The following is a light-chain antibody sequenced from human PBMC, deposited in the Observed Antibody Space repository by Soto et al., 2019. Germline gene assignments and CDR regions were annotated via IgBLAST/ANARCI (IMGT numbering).Light chain of an antibody. CDR2: VGTGGIVG. CDR3: GADHGSGSNFASV. CDR1: SGYSNYK. Sequence: QSVLTQPPSASASLGASVTLTCTLSSGYSNYKVDWYQQRPGKGPRFVMRVGTGGIVGSKGDGIPDRFSVLGSGLNRYLTIKNIQEEDEGDYYCGADHGSGSNFASVFGHGTKLTVL. J-gene: IGLJ1*01. V-gene: IGLV9-49*01.